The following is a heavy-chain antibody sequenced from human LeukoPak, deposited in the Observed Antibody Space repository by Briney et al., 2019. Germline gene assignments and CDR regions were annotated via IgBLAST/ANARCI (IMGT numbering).Heavy chain of an antibody. Sequence: GGSLRLSCEGSGFTFSSYWMNWVRQAPGKGLEWVANIKQDGSEKYYVDSVKGRFTISRDNAKNSLYLQMNSLRAEDTAVYYCAELGITMIGGVWGKGTTVTISS. V-gene: IGHV3-7*01. CDR2: IKQDGSEK. CDR3: AELGITMIGGV. D-gene: IGHD3-10*02. CDR1: GFTFSSYW. J-gene: IGHJ6*04.